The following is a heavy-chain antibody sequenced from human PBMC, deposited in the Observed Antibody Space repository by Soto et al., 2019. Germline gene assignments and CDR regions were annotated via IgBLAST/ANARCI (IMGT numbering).Heavy chain of an antibody. D-gene: IGHD3-16*01. V-gene: IGHV4-30-4*01. CDR2: IYYSGNT. Sequence: PSETLSLTCTVSGGSTSSDNYWSWVRQPPGKGLEWIGHIYYSGNTDYNPSLKSRLAISIDTSKNQFSLKLSSVTAADTAVYFCAREGGESSDGLYYFDSWGQGSLVTVSS. J-gene: IGHJ4*02. CDR1: GGSTSSDNY. CDR3: AREGGESSDGLYYFDS.